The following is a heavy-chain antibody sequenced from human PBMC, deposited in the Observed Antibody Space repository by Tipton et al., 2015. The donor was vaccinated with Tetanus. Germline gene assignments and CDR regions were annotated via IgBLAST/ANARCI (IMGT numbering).Heavy chain of an antibody. CDR2: VYDSGTS. Sequence: TLSLTCAVSGISVSAGRYAWSWIRQPPGKGPEWIGYVYDSGTSHYNPSLGDRVSMSLDRSKDQFSLKLSSVTAADTAVYFCARGVAWYTTFGVALNWFDPWGQGILVTVSS. J-gene: IGHJ5*02. CDR1: GISVSAGRYA. V-gene: IGHV4-30-2*01. D-gene: IGHD3-3*01. CDR3: ARGVAWYTTFGVALNWFDP.